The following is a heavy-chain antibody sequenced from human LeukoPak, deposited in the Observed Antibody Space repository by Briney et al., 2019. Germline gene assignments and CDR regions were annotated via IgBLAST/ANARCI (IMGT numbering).Heavy chain of an antibody. CDR1: GFTFSSYA. Sequence: PGGSLRLSCAASGFTFSSYAMSWVRQAPGKGLEWVSAISGSGGSTYYADSVKGRFTISRDNSKNTLYLQMNSLRAEDTAVYYCAKFCGPRSYDYVWGSYRPGIDYWGQGTLVTVSS. V-gene: IGHV3-23*01. J-gene: IGHJ4*02. CDR2: ISGSGGST. CDR3: AKFCGPRSYDYVWGSYRPGIDY. D-gene: IGHD3-16*02.